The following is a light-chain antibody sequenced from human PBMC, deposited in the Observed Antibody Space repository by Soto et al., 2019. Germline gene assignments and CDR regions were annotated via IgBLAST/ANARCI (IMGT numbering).Light chain of an antibody. Sequence: QLVLTQSPSASASLGASVKLTCTLSSGHSNYAIAWHQQQSEKGPRYLMNINSDGSHSKGDGIPDRFSGSSSGAERYLTISSLQSEDEADYYCQTWGSGIVVFGGGTKLTVL. J-gene: IGLJ2*01. V-gene: IGLV4-69*01. CDR3: QTWGSGIVV. CDR1: SGHSNYA. CDR2: INSDGSH.